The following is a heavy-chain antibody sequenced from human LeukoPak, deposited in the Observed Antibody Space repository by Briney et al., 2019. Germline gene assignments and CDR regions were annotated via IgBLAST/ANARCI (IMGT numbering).Heavy chain of an antibody. Sequence: SETLSLTCTVSGGSISTYYWSWIRQPPGKELEWIGYIYYNGNTNYNPSLKSRVTISVDTSKNQFSLKLSSVTAADTAVYYCARRMTTVVSTYWYFDLWGRGTLVTVSS. J-gene: IGHJ2*01. CDR1: GGSISTYY. CDR2: IYYNGNT. CDR3: ARRMTTVVSTYWYFDL. D-gene: IGHD4-23*01. V-gene: IGHV4-59*08.